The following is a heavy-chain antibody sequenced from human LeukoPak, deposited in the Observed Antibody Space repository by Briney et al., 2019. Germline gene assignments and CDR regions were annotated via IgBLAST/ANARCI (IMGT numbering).Heavy chain of an antibody. CDR2: IYWDDDK. Sequence: SGPTLVNPTQTLTLTCTFSGFSLSTSAVAVGWIRQPPEKALEWLALIYWDDDKRYSPSLKSRVTITRDIYKNQVVLTMTNMDPVDTATYYCAHSHVAYHDYWGQGTLVTVSS. D-gene: IGHD2-2*01. J-gene: IGHJ4*02. V-gene: IGHV2-5*02. CDR1: GFSLSTSAVA. CDR3: AHSHVAYHDY.